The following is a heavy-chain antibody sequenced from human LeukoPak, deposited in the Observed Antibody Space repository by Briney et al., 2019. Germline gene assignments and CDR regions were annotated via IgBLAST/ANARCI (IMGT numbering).Heavy chain of an antibody. CDR1: GFTFSSYW. Sequence: GGSLRLSCAASGFTFSSYWMSWVRQAPGKGLEWVANIKQDGSEKYYVDSVKGRFTISRDNAKNSLYLQMSSLRAEDTAVYYCARDSWQLEVDPWGQGTLVTVSS. CDR2: IKQDGSEK. CDR3: ARDSWQLEVDP. D-gene: IGHD6-6*01. J-gene: IGHJ5*02. V-gene: IGHV3-7*01.